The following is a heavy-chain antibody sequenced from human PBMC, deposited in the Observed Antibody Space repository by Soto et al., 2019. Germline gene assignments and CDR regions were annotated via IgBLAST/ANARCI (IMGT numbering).Heavy chain of an antibody. CDR2: IIPIFGTA. V-gene: IGHV1-69*01. CDR1: GGTFSSYA. D-gene: IGHD6-13*01. Sequence: QVQLVQSGAEVKKPGSSVKVSCKASGGTFSSYAISWVRQAPGQGLEWMGGIIPIFGTANYAQKFQGRVTITADEPTSTAYMELSSLRSEDTAVYYCARDRRQYSSSWYGMDYWGQGTLVTVSS. J-gene: IGHJ4*02. CDR3: ARDRRQYSSSWYGMDY.